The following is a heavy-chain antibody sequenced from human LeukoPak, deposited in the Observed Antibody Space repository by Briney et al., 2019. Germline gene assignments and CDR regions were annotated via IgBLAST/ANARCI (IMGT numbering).Heavy chain of an antibody. CDR1: GFTVSSNS. D-gene: IGHD3-16*01. CDR3: ARGGTPAHFDY. CDR2: IYSGGRT. Sequence: GGSLRLSCAASGFTVSSNSMSWVRQAPGEGLEWVSVIYSGGRTYYADSVKGRFTISRDNSKNTLYLLMNSLRTEDTAVYYCARGGTPAHFDYWGQGTLVTVSS. V-gene: IGHV3-53*01. J-gene: IGHJ4*02.